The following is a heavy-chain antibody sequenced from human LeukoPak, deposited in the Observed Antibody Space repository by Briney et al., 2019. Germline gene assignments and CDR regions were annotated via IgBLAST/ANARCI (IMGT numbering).Heavy chain of an antibody. Sequence: PSETLSLTCTVSGGSINIYSWSWIRQPPGKGLEWIGYMSSSGSANYKPSLESRVTISLDTSTNQFFLKRSSVTAADTAVYYCARRVGSKVDYCGQGTLVTVSS. CDR1: GGSINIYS. D-gene: IGHD3-10*01. CDR2: MSSSGSA. CDR3: ARRVGSKVDY. J-gene: IGHJ4*02. V-gene: IGHV4-59*01.